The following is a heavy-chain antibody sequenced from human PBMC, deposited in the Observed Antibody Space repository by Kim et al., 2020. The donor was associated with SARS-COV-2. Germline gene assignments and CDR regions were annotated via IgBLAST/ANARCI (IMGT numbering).Heavy chain of an antibody. CDR2: ISTSGST. Sequence: SETLSLTCTVSGGSISSYYWSWIRQPAGKGLEWIGRISTSGSTNYNPSLKSRVTMSVDTSKSQFSLELSSVTAADTAVYYCANSIVGATRDAFDIWGQGTMVTVPS. D-gene: IGHD1-26*01. CDR3: ANSIVGATRDAFDI. J-gene: IGHJ3*02. V-gene: IGHV4-4*07. CDR1: GGSISSYY.